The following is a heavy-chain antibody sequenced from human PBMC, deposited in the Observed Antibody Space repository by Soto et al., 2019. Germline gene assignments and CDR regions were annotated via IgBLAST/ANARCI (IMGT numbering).Heavy chain of an antibody. CDR2: IYPGDSDT. V-gene: IGHV5-51*01. J-gene: IGHJ6*02. CDR3: ARTRSFTLGFYYDGMDV. CDR1: GYRFSIYW. Sequence: GESLTISCQCSGYRFSIYWIGWVRQKSGKDLEWMGIIYPGDSDTRYSPSFQGQVTISADKSLRTAYLQWTSLKASDTALYYCARTRSFTLGFYYDGMDVWGQGTTVTVSS. D-gene: IGHD6-6*01.